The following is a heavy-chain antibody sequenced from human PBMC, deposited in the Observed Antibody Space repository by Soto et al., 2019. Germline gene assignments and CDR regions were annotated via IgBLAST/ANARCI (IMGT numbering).Heavy chain of an antibody. CDR1: GGSITSGAYY. D-gene: IGHD2-15*01. Sequence: SETLSLTCSVSGGSITSGAYYWTWIRQNPEKGLEWIGYIYYTGPTYYNPSLKSRVTISVDTSKNQFSLMLNSVTAADTAVYFCARDSGGALGYVDSSGQGSPVTVSS. V-gene: IGHV4-31*03. CDR3: ARDSGGALGYVDS. CDR2: IYYTGPT. J-gene: IGHJ4*02.